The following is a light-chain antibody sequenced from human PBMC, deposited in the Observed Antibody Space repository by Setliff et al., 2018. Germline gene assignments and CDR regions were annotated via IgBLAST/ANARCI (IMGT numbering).Light chain of an antibody. J-gene: IGLJ1*01. Sequence: SVLTQPASVSGSPGQSITISCTGTSSDVGAYNFVSWYQQHPGKAPKLIIYDVSKRPSGLSNRFSGSKSDNTASPTISGLQADDEADYYCCSYAGISTFGVFGTGTKVTVL. CDR2: DVS. CDR3: CSYAGISTFGV. V-gene: IGLV2-23*02. CDR1: SSDVGAYNF.